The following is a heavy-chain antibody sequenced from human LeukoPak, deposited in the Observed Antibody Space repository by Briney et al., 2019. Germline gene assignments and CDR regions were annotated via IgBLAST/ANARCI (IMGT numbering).Heavy chain of an antibody. CDR3: ANRYFDFYYMDV. CDR1: GFTFSSYA. Sequence: PGGSLRLSCAASGFTFSSYAMSWVRQAPGKGLEWVSAISGSGGSTYYADSVKGRFTISRDNSKNTLYLQMNSLRAEDTAVYYCANRYFDFYYMDVWGKGTTVTASS. J-gene: IGHJ6*03. D-gene: IGHD3-9*01. V-gene: IGHV3-23*01. CDR2: ISGSGGST.